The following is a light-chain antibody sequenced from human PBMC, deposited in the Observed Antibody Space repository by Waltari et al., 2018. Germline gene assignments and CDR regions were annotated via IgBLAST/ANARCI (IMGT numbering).Light chain of an antibody. CDR2: AAS. J-gene: IGKJ2*01. V-gene: IGKV3-20*01. Sequence: IVLTQFPGTLSLSPGERATLSCRASESFINTYLACYQQKPGQAPRLLIYAASTRAPGTPDRFSGSESGTDFTLTISRLEPEDVAVYFCQLYSSSLYTFGQGTKLEIK. CDR3: QLYSSSLYT. CDR1: ESFINTY.